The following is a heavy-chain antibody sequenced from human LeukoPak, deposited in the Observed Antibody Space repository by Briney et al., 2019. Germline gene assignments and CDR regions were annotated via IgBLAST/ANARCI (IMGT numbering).Heavy chain of an antibody. V-gene: IGHV4-39*01. CDR3: AIQTTLEYFQH. CDR1: GGSISSSSYY. D-gene: IGHD4-11*01. CDR2: IYYSGST. J-gene: IGHJ1*01. Sequence: TSETLSLTCTVSGGSISSSSYYWGWIRQPPGKGLEWIGSIYYSGSTYYNPSLKSRVTISVDTSKNQFSLKLSSVTAADTAVYYCAIQTTLEYFQHWGQGTLVTVSS.